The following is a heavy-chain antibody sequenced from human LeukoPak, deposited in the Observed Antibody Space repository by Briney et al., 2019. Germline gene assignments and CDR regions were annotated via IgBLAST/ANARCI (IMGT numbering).Heavy chain of an antibody. CDR1: GYTFTSYG. CDR2: ISAYNGNT. Sequence: ASVKVSCKASGYTFTSYGISWVRQAPGQGLEWMGWISAYNGNTNYAQKLQGRVTITADKSTSTAYMELSSLRSEDTAVYYCARDTEPRSFDYWGQGTLVTVSS. D-gene: IGHD2-8*02. V-gene: IGHV1-18*01. CDR3: ARDTEPRSFDY. J-gene: IGHJ4*02.